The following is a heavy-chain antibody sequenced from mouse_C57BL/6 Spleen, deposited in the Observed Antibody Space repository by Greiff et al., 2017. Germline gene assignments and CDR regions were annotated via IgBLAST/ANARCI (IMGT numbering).Heavy chain of an antibody. D-gene: IGHD1-1*01. V-gene: IGHV5-6*01. J-gene: IGHJ2*01. Sequence: EVNLVESGGDLVKPGGSLKLSCAASGFTFSSYGMSWVRQTPDKRLEWVATISSGGSYTYYPDSVKGRFTISRDNAKNTLYLQMSSLKSEDTAMYYCARHGILNYYGSSSYYFDYWGQGTTLTVSS. CDR2: ISSGGSYT. CDR1: GFTFSSYG. CDR3: ARHGILNYYGSSSYYFDY.